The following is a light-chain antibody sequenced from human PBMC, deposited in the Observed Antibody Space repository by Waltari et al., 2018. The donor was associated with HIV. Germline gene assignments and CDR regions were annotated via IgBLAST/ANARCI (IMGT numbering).Light chain of an antibody. CDR1: QSVLYSSNNKNY. J-gene: IGKJ4*01. Sequence: VSLGERATINCKSSQSVLYSSNNKNYLAWYQQKPGQPPKLLIYWASTRESGVPDRFSGSGSGTDFTLTISSLQAEDVAVYYCEQYYTTPPTFGGGTKVEI. V-gene: IGKV4-1*01. CDR3: EQYYTTPPT. CDR2: WAS.